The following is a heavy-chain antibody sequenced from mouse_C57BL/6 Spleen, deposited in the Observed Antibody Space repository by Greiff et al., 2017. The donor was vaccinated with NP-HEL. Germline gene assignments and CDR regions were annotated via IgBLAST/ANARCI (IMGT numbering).Heavy chain of an antibody. CDR3: TRSGDYGNREWAY. J-gene: IGHJ3*01. V-gene: IGHV1-15*01. D-gene: IGHD2-1*01. CDR2: IDPEPGGT. CDR1: GYTFTDYE. Sequence: VQLQQSGAELVRPGASVTLSCKASGYTFTDYEMHWVKQTPVHGLEWIGAIDPEPGGTASHQQFKGQALLTADKSSSTAYMELRSLTSEDSAVYYCTRSGDYGNREWAYWGQGTLVTVSA.